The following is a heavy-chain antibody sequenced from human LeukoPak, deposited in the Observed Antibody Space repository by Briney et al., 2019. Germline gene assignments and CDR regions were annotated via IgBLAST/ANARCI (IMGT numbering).Heavy chain of an antibody. Sequence: GASVKVSCKASGGTFSSYAISWVRQAPGQGLEWMGGIIPVFGTANYTQKFQGRVTITADESTSTTYMALSSLRSEDTAVYYCARGYSSNWKGYYFDYWGQGTLVTVSS. D-gene: IGHD6-13*01. J-gene: IGHJ4*02. CDR1: GGTFSSYA. CDR2: IIPVFGTA. CDR3: ARGYSSNWKGYYFDY. V-gene: IGHV1-69*13.